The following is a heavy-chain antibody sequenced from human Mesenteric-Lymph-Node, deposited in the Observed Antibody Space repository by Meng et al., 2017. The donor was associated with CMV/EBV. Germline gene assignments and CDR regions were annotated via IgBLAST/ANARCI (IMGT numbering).Heavy chain of an antibody. Sequence: GESLKISCKGSGYSFNTYWIGWVRQMPGKGLEWMGIIYPDDSDTKYSPSFQGQVTISADKSISTAYLQWSSLKASDTAMYYCAKTESGSYWVSHYGMDVWGQGTTVTVSS. D-gene: IGHD3-10*01. J-gene: IGHJ6*02. CDR2: IYPDDSDT. CDR3: AKTESGSYWVSHYGMDV. CDR1: GYSFNTYW. V-gene: IGHV5-51*01.